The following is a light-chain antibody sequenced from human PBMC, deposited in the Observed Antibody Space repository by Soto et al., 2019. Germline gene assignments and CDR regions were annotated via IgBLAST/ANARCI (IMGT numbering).Light chain of an antibody. CDR2: DTS. Sequence: EIVLTQSPGTLSVSPGERATLSYRASQTINSNSLAWYQQKPGQAPRLLIYDTSSRATGIPDRFSGSGSGTDFTLTISRLEPEDFAVYFCQQLDSSPQTFGQGTKVEVK. CDR3: QQLDSSPQT. V-gene: IGKV3-20*01. CDR1: QTINSNS. J-gene: IGKJ1*01.